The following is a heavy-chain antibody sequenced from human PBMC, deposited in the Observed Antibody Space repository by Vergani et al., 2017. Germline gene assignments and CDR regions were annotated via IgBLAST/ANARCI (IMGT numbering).Heavy chain of an antibody. Sequence: EVQLVESGGVVVQPGGSLRLSCAASGFTFDDYTMHWVRQAPGKGLEWVSLISWDGGSTYYADSVKGRFTISRDNSKNSLYLQMNSLRTEDTALYYCALGGYDSRFDYWGQGTLVTVSS. J-gene: IGHJ4*02. D-gene: IGHD3-22*01. CDR3: ALGGYDSRFDY. CDR1: GFTFDDYT. V-gene: IGHV3-43*01. CDR2: ISWDGGST.